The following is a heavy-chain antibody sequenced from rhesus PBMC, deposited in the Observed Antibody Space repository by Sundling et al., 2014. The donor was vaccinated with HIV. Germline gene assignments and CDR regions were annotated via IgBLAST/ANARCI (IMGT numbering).Heavy chain of an antibody. CDR1: GYSISSAYY. CDR3: ARDRYEDDYGYFYTEGLDS. Sequence: QLQLQESGPGLVKPSETLSLTCTVSGYSISSAYYWGWIRQAPGKGLEFIGYISGSSGSTYYNPSLKSRVTISKDTSTNQFSLKLSSVTASDTAVYYCARDRYEDDYGYFYTEGLDSWGQGVVVTVSS. D-gene: IGHD3-9*01. V-gene: IGHV4-99*02. J-gene: IGHJ6*01. CDR2: ISGSSGST.